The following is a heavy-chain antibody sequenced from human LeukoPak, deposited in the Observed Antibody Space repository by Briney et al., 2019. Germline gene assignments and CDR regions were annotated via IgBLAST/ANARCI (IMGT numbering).Heavy chain of an antibody. Sequence: GGSLRLSCAASGFTLSSYGMSWVRQAPGKGLEWVSTISTNGRSTYYAASVKGRFTISRDNSKGTVYLQMNSLRAEDTAIYYCARDGWSSSSRYTSYAFDIWGQGTMVTVSS. J-gene: IGHJ3*02. D-gene: IGHD6-13*01. CDR2: ISTNGRST. V-gene: IGHV3-23*05. CDR1: GFTLSSYG. CDR3: ARDGWSSSSRYTSYAFDI.